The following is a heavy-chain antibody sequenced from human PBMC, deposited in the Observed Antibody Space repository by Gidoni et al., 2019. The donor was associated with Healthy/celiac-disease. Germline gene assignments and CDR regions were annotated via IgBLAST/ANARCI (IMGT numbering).Heavy chain of an antibody. CDR1: GVTFRSDA. J-gene: IGHJ5*02. CDR3: AKDGGDPTYYYDSSGFSDWFDP. Sequence: EVQLLESGGGLVQTGGSMRLSCAASGVTFRSDAMSWVRQAPGKGLVWVSACSGSGVSTYYADSVKGRFTISRDNSKNTLYLQMNSLRAEDTSVYYCAKDGGDPTYYYDSSGFSDWFDPWGQGTLVTVSS. V-gene: IGHV3-23*01. CDR2: CSGSGVST. D-gene: IGHD3-22*01.